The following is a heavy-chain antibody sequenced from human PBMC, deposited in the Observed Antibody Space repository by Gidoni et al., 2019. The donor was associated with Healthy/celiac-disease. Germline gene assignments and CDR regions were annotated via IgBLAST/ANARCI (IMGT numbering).Heavy chain of an antibody. CDR1: GFSLSNARMG. Sequence: QVTLKESGPVLEKPTETLTLTCTVSGFSLSNARMGVSWIRQPPVKSLEWLAHLFSNDEKSYSTSLKSMLTISKDTSKSQVVLTMTNMDPVDTATYYCERIRRGSSCYYAPTNYWGQGTLVTVSS. V-gene: IGHV2-26*01. CDR2: LFSNDEK. CDR3: ERIRRGSSCYYAPTNY. J-gene: IGHJ4*02. D-gene: IGHD3-22*01.